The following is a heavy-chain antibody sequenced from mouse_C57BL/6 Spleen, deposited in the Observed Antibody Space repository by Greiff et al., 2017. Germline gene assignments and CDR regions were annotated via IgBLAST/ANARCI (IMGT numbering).Heavy chain of an antibody. V-gene: IGHV1-81*01. CDR3: ASYCYGSSFDY. Sequence: VQLQPSGAELARPGASVKLSCKASGYTFTSYGISWVKQRTGQGLEWIGEIYPRSGNTYYNEKFKGKATLTADKSSSTAYMELRSLTSEDSAVYFWASYCYGSSFDYWGQGTTLTVSS. CDR2: IYPRSGNT. D-gene: IGHD1-1*01. J-gene: IGHJ2*01. CDR1: GYTFTSYG.